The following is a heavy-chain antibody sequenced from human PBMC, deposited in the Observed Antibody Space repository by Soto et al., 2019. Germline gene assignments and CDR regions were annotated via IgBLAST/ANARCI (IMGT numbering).Heavy chain of an antibody. V-gene: IGHV4-34*01. CDR3: ARTGLSPPITMVRGGPYDY. Sequence: SETLSLTCAVYGGSFSGYYWSWIRQPPGKGLEWIGEINHSGSTNYNPSLKSRVTISVDTSKNQFSLKLSSVTAADTAVYYCARTGLSPPITMVRGGPYDYWGQGTLVTVSS. J-gene: IGHJ4*02. CDR1: GGSFSGYY. D-gene: IGHD3-10*01. CDR2: INHSGST.